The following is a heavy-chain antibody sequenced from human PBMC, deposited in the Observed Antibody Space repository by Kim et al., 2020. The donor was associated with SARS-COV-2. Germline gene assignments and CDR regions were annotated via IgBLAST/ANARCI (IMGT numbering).Heavy chain of an antibody. J-gene: IGHJ3*02. V-gene: IGHV4-39*01. CDR1: GGSISSSSYY. Sequence: SETLSLTCTVSGGSISSSSYYWGWIRQPPGKGLEWIGSIYYSGSTYYNPSLKSRVTISVDTSKNQFSLKLSSVTAADTAVYYCARSPLYSSSWHDAFDIWGQGTMVTVSS. CDR3: ARSPLYSSSWHDAFDI. CDR2: IYYSGST. D-gene: IGHD6-13*01.